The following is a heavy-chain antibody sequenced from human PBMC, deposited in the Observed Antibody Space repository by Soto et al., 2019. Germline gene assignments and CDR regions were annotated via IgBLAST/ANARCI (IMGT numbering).Heavy chain of an antibody. J-gene: IGHJ5*02. CDR1: CYSISSGYY. Sequence: SETLSLTCAVSCYSISSGYYWGWIRQPPGKGLEWIGSIYHSGSTYYNPSLKSRVTISVDTSKNQFSLKLSSVTAADTAVYYCARDYYDSSGYYGSKYNWFDPWGQGTLVTVSS. V-gene: IGHV4-38-2*01. CDR3: ARDYYDSSGYYGSKYNWFDP. CDR2: IYHSGST. D-gene: IGHD3-22*01.